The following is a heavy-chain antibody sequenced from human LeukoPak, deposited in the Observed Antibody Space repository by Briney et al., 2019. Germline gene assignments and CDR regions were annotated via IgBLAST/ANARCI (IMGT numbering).Heavy chain of an antibody. V-gene: IGHV4-59*01. CDR1: GGSISSYY. Sequence: PSETLSLTCTVSGGSISSYYWSWIRQPPGKGLEWIGYIYYSGSTNYNPSLKGRVTISVDTSKNQFSLKLSSVTAADTAVYYCARYEQQSSYLDYMDVWGKGTTVTVSS. CDR3: ARYEQQSSYLDYMDV. CDR2: IYYSGST. J-gene: IGHJ6*03. D-gene: IGHD6-13*01.